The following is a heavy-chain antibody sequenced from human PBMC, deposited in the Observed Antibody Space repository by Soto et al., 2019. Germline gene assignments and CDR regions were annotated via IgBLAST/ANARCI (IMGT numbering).Heavy chain of an antibody. V-gene: IGHV3-7*01. CDR1: GFTFSSYW. CDR3: ARDYRYCSGGSCWGGLDY. Sequence: EVQLVESGGGLVQPGGSLRLSCAASGFTFSSYWMSWVRQAPGKGLEWVANIKQDGSEKYYVDSVKGRFTISRDNAKNSLYLQMNSLRADDTAVYYCARDYRYCSGGSCWGGLDYWGQGTLVTVSS. J-gene: IGHJ4*02. D-gene: IGHD2-15*01. CDR2: IKQDGSEK.